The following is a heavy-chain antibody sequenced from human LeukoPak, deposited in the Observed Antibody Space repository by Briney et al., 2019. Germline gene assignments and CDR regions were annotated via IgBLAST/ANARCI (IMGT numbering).Heavy chain of an antibody. CDR3: ARDIVVGWDYYYMDV. CDR1: GYTFTNYY. J-gene: IGHJ6*03. CDR2: INPSGGTT. V-gene: IGHV1-46*01. D-gene: IGHD2-2*01. Sequence: GASVKVSCKASGYTFTNYYIQWVRQAPGQGLEWMGIINPSGGTTSYAQKFQDRITMTRDTSTSTVYMELSSLRSEDTAMYYCARDIVVGWDYYYMDVWGKGTTVTVSS.